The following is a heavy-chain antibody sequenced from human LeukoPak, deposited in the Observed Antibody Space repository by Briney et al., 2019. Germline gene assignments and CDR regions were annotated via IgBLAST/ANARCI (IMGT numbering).Heavy chain of an antibody. CDR1: GITFSRYA. Sequence: QPGGSLRLSCAASGITFSRYAMSWVRQAPGKGLEWVSCISASGATYDAASVKGLFTISRDNSKNTLYLQMHSLRAEATAVYYCAKVRTVPRATMAGDFDYWGQGTLVTVSS. J-gene: IGHJ4*02. CDR3: AKVRTVPRATMAGDFDY. V-gene: IGHV3-23*01. D-gene: IGHD3-10*01. CDR2: ISASGAT.